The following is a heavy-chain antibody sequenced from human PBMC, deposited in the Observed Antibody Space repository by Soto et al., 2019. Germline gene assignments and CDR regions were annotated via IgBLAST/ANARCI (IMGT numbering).Heavy chain of an antibody. CDR3: ARALGFWSGYYSSYYYYYGMDV. CDR2: INHSGST. Sequence: SETLSLTRAVYGGAFSGYYWSWIRQPPGKGREWIGEINHSGSTNYNPSLKSRVTISVDTSKNQFSLKLSSVTAADTAVYYCARALGFWSGYYSSYYYYYGMDVWGQGTTVTVSS. CDR1: GGAFSGYY. J-gene: IGHJ6*02. V-gene: IGHV4-34*01. D-gene: IGHD3-3*01.